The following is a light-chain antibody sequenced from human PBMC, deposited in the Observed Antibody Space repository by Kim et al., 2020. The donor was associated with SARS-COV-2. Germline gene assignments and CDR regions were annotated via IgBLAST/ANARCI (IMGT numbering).Light chain of an antibody. CDR2: GAS. Sequence: SPGERATLSCRASQSVTSNYLAWYQQRPGQAPRLLIYGASSRATGTPDRFSGSGSGTDFTLAISRLEPEDSAVYFCQQYAEAPRTFGQGTKVDIK. V-gene: IGKV3-20*01. CDR3: QQYAEAPRT. CDR1: QSVTSNY. J-gene: IGKJ1*01.